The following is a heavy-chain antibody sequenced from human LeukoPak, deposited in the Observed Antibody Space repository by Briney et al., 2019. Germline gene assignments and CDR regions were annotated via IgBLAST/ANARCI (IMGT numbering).Heavy chain of an antibody. V-gene: IGHV1-2*02. CDR1: GYTFTGYY. D-gene: IGHD2-2*01. J-gene: IGHJ5*02. CDR2: INPNSGGT. Sequence: GASVKVSCKASGYTFTGYYMHWVRQAPGQGLEWMGWINPNSGGTKYAQNFRGRVTMTRDTYITTAYMELSGLRSDDTAVYYCARWDCSSTSCENPWGQGTLVTVSS. CDR3: ARWDCSSTSCENP.